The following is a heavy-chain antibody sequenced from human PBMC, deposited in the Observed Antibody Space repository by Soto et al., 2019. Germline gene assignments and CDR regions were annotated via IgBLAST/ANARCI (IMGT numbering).Heavy chain of an antibody. J-gene: IGHJ6*02. CDR2: IHYSGST. V-gene: IGHV4-59*08. CDR1: GGSISTYC. Sequence: SETLSLTCTVSGGSISTYCWSWIRQPPGKGLEWIGYIHYSGSTNYNPSLKSRVTISVDTSKTQISLKLRSVTAADTAVYYCARRVVVPAAMSGYYYYYGMDVWGQGTTVTVSS. CDR3: ARRVVVPAAMSGYYYYYGMDV. D-gene: IGHD2-2*01.